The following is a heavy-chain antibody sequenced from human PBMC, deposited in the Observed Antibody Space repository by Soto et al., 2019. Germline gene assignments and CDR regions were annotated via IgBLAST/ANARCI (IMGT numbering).Heavy chain of an antibody. V-gene: IGHV1-8*01. CDR3: ARNPYGSGLFDP. Sequence: QVHLVQSGAEVKKPGASVKVSCKASGYNFIDYDINWVRQSTGQGLEWMGWMTPTSGNTGYAQKFQGRVTLTRDTSIGAAYMELSSLKSEDTAVYYCARNPYGSGLFDPWGQGTLVTVSS. CDR1: GYNFIDYD. D-gene: IGHD6-19*01. J-gene: IGHJ5*02. CDR2: MTPTSGNT.